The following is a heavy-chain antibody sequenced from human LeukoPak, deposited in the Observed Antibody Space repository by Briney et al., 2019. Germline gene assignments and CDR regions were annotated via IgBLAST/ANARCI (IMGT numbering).Heavy chain of an antibody. Sequence: PGGSLRLSCAASGLTFDDYAMHWVRQAPGKGLEWVSGISWNSGSIGYADSVKGRFTISRDNAKNSLYLQMNSLRAEDTALYYCAKGRTSYYTPAYFDYWGQGTLVTVSS. V-gene: IGHV3-9*01. J-gene: IGHJ4*02. CDR3: AKGRTSYYTPAYFDY. CDR2: ISWNSGSI. D-gene: IGHD3/OR15-3a*01. CDR1: GLTFDDYA.